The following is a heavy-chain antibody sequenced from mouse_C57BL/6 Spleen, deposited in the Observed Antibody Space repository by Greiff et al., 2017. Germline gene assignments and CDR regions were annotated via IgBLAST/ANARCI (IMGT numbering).Heavy chain of an antibody. CDR3: ARKDYYGSSWGFAY. V-gene: IGHV1-61*01. D-gene: IGHD1-1*01. Sequence: VQLQQPGAELVRPGSSVKLSCKASGYTFTSYWMDWVKQRPGQGLEWIGNIYPSDSETHYNQKFKDKATLTVDKSSSTAYMQLSSLTSEDSAVYYCARKDYYGSSWGFAYWGQGTLVTVSA. CDR2: IYPSDSET. J-gene: IGHJ3*01. CDR1: GYTFTSYW.